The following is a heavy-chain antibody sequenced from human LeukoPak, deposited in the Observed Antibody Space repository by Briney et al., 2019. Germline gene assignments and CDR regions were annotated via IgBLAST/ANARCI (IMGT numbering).Heavy chain of an antibody. CDR1: GYSFTSYW. J-gene: IGHJ5*02. CDR3: ARRGASHEWFDP. D-gene: IGHD1-26*01. Sequence: GGSLKISCKGSGYSFTSYWIAWVRQMPGKGLEWRGVIYPGDSDTRYSPSFQGQVTISADKSISTAYLQWGSLKASDTAMYYCARRGASHEWFDPWRQGTLVTVSS. CDR2: IYPGDSDT. V-gene: IGHV5-51*01.